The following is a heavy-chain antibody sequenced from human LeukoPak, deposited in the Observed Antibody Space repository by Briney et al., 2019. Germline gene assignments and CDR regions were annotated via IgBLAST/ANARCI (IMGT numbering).Heavy chain of an antibody. CDR3: ASLTRDGYHFEW. D-gene: IGHD6-13*01. CDR1: GGSINSYY. Sequence: SETLSLTCTVSGGSINSYYWSWIRQPPGKGLEWIGDIYYSGSPDYSPSLKSRVTISLDTSKNHFSLKLTSVTAADTAVYFCASLTRDGYHFEWWGRGTLVTVSS. J-gene: IGHJ4*02. V-gene: IGHV4-59*08. CDR2: IYYSGSP.